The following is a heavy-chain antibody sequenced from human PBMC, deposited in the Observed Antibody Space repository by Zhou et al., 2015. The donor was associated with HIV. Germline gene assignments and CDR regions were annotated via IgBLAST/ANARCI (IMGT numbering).Heavy chain of an antibody. CDR3: ARELAEGGS. V-gene: IGHV1-69*01. D-gene: IGHD1-26*01. Sequence: QLQLVQSGAEVKKPGSSVRVSCKVSGDTFRHHCVSWVRQAPGQGLEWMGWINPIFGTANYAQKFQGRVTITADESTSTAYMELSSLRSEDTAVYYCARELAEGGSWGQGTLVTVSS. J-gene: IGHJ4*02. CDR1: GDTFRHHC. CDR2: INPIFGTA.